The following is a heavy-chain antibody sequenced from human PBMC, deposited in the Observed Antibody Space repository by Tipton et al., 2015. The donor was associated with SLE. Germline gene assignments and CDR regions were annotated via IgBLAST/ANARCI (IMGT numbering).Heavy chain of an antibody. CDR3: ARAYDVSGYYSYFFDY. V-gene: IGHV4-39*01. CDR2: IYHSGST. D-gene: IGHD3-22*01. J-gene: IGHJ4*02. CDR1: DGSLSGYY. Sequence: TLSLTCTVFDGSLSGYYWAWLRQSPGKGLEWIGSIYHSGSTYYNPSLKSRVTISVDTSKNQFSLKLSSVTATDTAMYYCARAYDVSGYYSYFFDYWGQGTLVTVSS.